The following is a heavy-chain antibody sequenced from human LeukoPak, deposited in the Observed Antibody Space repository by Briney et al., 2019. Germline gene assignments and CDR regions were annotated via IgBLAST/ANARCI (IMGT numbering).Heavy chain of an antibody. V-gene: IGHV3-30*02. CDR1: GFTFTSYG. D-gene: IGHD6-13*01. CDR3: ATVKSSIAAAGTPLGWFDP. CDR2: IRYDGSNK. J-gene: IGHJ5*02. Sequence: GGSLRLSCAASGFTFTSYGMHWVRQAPGKGLEWVGFIRYDGSNKYYADSVKGRFTISRDNSKNTLYLQMNSLRAEDTAVYYCATVKSSIAAAGTPLGWFDPWGQGTLVTVSS.